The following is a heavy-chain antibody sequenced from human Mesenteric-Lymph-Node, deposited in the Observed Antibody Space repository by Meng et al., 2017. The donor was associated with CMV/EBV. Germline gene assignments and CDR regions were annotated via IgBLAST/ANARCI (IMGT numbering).Heavy chain of an antibody. CDR2: ISSSGHDI. Sequence: FSDYYMTWIRQAPGEGLEWVSYISSSGHDINYADSVKGRLTISRDNAKKSLYLQMNSLRAEDTAVYYCTIREDYDFWSGYYQQQYFQHWGQGTLVTVSS. D-gene: IGHD3-3*01. CDR1: FSDYY. V-gene: IGHV3-11*01. J-gene: IGHJ1*01. CDR3: TIREDYDFWSGYYQQQYFQH.